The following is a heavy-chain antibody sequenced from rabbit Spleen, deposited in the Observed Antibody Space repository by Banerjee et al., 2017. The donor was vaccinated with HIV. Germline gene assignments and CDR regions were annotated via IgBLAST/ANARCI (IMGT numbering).Heavy chain of an antibody. V-gene: IGHV1S40*01. Sequence: GFSFSNGYVMCWVRQAPGKGLEWIACINSFSGRPVYATWVNGRFTISKASWTTVTLHMTGLTAADTATYFCARSINWSNRGLNLWGQGTLVTVS. CDR3: ARSINWSNRGLNL. CDR1: GFSFSNGYV. J-gene: IGHJ4*01. CDR2: INSFSGRP. D-gene: IGHD1-1*01.